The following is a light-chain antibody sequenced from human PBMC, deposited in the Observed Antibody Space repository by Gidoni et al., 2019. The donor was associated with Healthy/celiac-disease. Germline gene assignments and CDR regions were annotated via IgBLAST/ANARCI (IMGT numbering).Light chain of an antibody. CDR3: QRSNNWPWT. CDR2: DAN. V-gene: IGKV3D-20*02. Sequence: CVSPREKGTTSCRGGSSVCSSLLGYHQKHPEPPPSLINYDANNGAAGTPRRFSSSGCGTVFPLTISRVAPEDFAYYCWQRSNNWPWTFGQGTKVDIK. CDR1: SSVCSSL. J-gene: IGKJ1*01.